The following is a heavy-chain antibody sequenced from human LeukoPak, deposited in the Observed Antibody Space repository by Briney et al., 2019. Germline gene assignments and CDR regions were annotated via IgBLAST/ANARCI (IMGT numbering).Heavy chain of an antibody. Sequence: GGSLRLSCAASGFTVSSNYMSWVRQAPGKGLVWVSRINGDGSSTSYADSVKGRFTISRDNAKNSLYLQMNSLRAEDTAVYYCARDYGYAFDIWGQGTKVTVSS. CDR2: INGDGSST. CDR3: ARDYGYAFDI. D-gene: IGHD3-10*01. V-gene: IGHV3-74*01. J-gene: IGHJ3*02. CDR1: GFTVSSNY.